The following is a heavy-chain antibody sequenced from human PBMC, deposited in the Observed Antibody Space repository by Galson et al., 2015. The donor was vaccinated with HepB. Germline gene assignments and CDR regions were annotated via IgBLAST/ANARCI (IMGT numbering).Heavy chain of an antibody. D-gene: IGHD1-1*01. Sequence: SVKVSCKASGYTFTGYYMHWVRQAPGQGLEWMGRINPNSGGTNYAQKFQGRVTMTRDTSISTAYMELSRLSSDDTVVFYCAREATGTTGFDFWGQGTLVTVSS. CDR2: INPNSGGT. J-gene: IGHJ4*02. V-gene: IGHV1-2*05. CDR1: GYTFTGYY. CDR3: AREATGTTGFDF.